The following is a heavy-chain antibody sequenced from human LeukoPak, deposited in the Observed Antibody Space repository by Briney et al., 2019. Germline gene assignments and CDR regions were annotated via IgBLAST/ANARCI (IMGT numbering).Heavy chain of an antibody. CDR1: GGSISSGGYS. D-gene: IGHD3-10*01. J-gene: IGHJ4*02. CDR3: ARVPITMVRGVLDY. V-gene: IGHV4-31*03. CDR2: IYYSGST. Sequence: SQTLSLTRTVSGGSISSGGYSWSWIRQHPGKGLEWIGYIYYSGSTCYNLSLKSRVTISVDTSKNQFSLKLSSVTAADTAVYYCARVPITMVRGVLDYWGQGTLVTVSS.